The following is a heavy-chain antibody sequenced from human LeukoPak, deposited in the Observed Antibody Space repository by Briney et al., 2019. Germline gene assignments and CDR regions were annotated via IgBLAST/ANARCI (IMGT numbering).Heavy chain of an antibody. CDR3: ARHWRGPRTALRYFDLVTDV. CDR2: VCDRGST. V-gene: IGHV4-38-2*01. CDR1: GFSFSSYA. J-gene: IGHJ6*02. Sequence: KSAGSLSLSCAASGFSFSSYAMSWVRQPPAKGLGRDWKVSVCDRGSTYSNPSLKSRVAISVDTSKNRFSLKLSSVTAADTAVYYCARHWRGPRTALRYFDLVTDVWGQGTTVTVSS. D-gene: IGHD3-9*01.